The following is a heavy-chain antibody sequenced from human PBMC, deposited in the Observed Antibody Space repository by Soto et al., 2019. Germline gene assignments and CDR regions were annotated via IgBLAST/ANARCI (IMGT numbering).Heavy chain of an antibody. J-gene: IGHJ5*01. Sequence: QVRLVQPGPEVKKPGSSVKVSCQASGDAFTTYTISWLRQAPGKGLEWMGRVIPILGIPNYAQNFRDRATTNADKSSSTAYMELRSLRSEDTAIYYCARGFKYANLNSSDLNWFDSWGQGTRVTVSS. CDR2: VIPILGIP. CDR1: GDAFTTYT. CDR3: ARGFKYANLNSSDLNWFDS. D-gene: IGHD3-9*01. V-gene: IGHV1-69*02.